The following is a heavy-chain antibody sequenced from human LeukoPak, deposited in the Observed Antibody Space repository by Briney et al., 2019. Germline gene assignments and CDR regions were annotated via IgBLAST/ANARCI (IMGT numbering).Heavy chain of an antibody. V-gene: IGHV3-48*04. CDR1: GFTFSSYS. CDR3: ARDTHNWNDVDYFDY. CDR2: ISSSSSTI. J-gene: IGHJ4*02. Sequence: GGSLRLSCAASGFTFSSYSMNWVRQAPGKGLEWVSYISSSSSTIYYADSVKGRFTISRDNAKNSLYLQMNCLRAEDTAVYYCARDTHNWNDVDYFDYWGQGTLVTVSS. D-gene: IGHD1-20*01.